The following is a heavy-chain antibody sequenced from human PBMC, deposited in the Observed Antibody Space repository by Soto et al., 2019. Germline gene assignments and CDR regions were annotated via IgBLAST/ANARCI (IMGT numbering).Heavy chain of an antibody. Sequence: PSETLSLTCAVYGGSFSGYYWSWIRQPPGKGLEWIGEINHSGSTNYNPSLKSRVTISVDTSKNQFSLKLSSVTAADTAVYYCARGYDSSGYYYEYNWFDPRGQGTLVTVSS. CDR3: ARGYDSSGYYYEYNWFDP. J-gene: IGHJ5*02. V-gene: IGHV4-34*01. D-gene: IGHD3-22*01. CDR1: GGSFSGYY. CDR2: INHSGST.